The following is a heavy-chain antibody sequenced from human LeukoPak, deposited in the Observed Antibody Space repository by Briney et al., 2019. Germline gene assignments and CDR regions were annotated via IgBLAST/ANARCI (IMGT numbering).Heavy chain of an antibody. CDR1: GFTVTGNY. D-gene: IGHD6-19*01. J-gene: IGHJ4*02. V-gene: IGHV3-66*01. CDR3: ARASGKGSGSGY. CDR2: IYSDGST. Sequence: GGSLRLSCAAPGFTVTGNYMSWVRQAPGKGLEWVSVIYSDGSTYYADSVKGRFTISRDNSKNTLYFQMNSLRAEDTAVYYCARASGKGSGSGYWGQGTLVTVSS.